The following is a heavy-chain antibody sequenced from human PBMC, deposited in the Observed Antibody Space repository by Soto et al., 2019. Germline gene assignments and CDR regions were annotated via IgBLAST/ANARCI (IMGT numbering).Heavy chain of an antibody. V-gene: IGHV3-23*01. Sequence: EVQLLESGGGLVQPGGSLRLSCAASGFAFSSYAMSWVRQSSGKGLEWVAAIGGDGASTYYADSVRGRFIISRDNSKNTLFLHMTSLRAEDTAVYYRTKDQAGEWWFSPGWFAPGGQGSVVTVSS. CDR3: TKDQAGEWWFSPGWFAP. CDR2: IGGDGAST. CDR1: GFAFSSYA. D-gene: IGHD2-15*01. J-gene: IGHJ5*02.